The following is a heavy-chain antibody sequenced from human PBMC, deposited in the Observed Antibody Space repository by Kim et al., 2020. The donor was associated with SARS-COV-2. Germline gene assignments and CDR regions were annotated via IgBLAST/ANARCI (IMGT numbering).Heavy chain of an antibody. V-gene: IGHV3-7*04. CDR3: ARGTATGHYYYYGMDV. D-gene: IGHD1-26*01. Sequence: SMKGRFTLFRDTAKNSLYLQMNSLRAEDTAVYYCARGTATGHYYYYGMDVWGQGTTVTVSS. J-gene: IGHJ6*02.